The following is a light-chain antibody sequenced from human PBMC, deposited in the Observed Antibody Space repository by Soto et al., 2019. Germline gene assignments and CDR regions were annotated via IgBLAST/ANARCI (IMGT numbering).Light chain of an antibody. Sequence: DIVMTQSPDSLAVSLGERATINCKSSQSVLYSSNNKNYLAGYQQKPGQPPKRLIFWASTRESGVPDRFSGSGSGTDFTLAISSLQAEDVAVYYRHQYYSPFRTFGQGTKVEI. CDR3: HQYYSPFRT. CDR1: QSVLYSSNNKNY. CDR2: WAS. V-gene: IGKV4-1*01. J-gene: IGKJ1*01.